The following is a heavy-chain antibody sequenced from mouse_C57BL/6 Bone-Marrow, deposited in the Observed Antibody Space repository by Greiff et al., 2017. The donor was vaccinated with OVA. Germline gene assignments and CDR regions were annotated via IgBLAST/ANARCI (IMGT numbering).Heavy chain of an antibody. Sequence: VQLQQSGAELVRPGTSVKLSCKASGYTFTSYWMHWVKQRPGQGLEWIGVIDPSDSYTNYNQKFKGKATLTVDTSSSTAYMQLSSLTSEDSAVYYCAREGASGSSYNFDVWGTGTTVTVSS. CDR3: AREGASGSSYNFDV. CDR1: GYTFTSYW. D-gene: IGHD1-1*01. V-gene: IGHV1-59*01. J-gene: IGHJ1*03. CDR2: IDPSDSYT.